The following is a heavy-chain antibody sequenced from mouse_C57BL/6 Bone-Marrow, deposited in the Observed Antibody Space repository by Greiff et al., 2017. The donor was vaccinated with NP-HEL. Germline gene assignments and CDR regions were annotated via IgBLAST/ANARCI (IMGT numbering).Heavy chain of an antibody. CDR2: IWSGGST. Sequence: VQLQQSGPGLVQPSQSLSITCTVSGFSLTSYGVHWVRQSPGKGLEWLGVIWSGGSTDYNAAFISRLSISKDNSKSQVFFKMNSLQADDTAIYYCARGNYYGSSPHYFDYWGQGTTLTVSS. CDR3: ARGNYYGSSPHYFDY. J-gene: IGHJ2*01. CDR1: GFSLTSYG. V-gene: IGHV2-2*01. D-gene: IGHD1-1*01.